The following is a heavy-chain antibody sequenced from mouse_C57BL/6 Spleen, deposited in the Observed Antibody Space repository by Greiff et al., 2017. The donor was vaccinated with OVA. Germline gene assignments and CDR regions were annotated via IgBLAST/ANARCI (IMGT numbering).Heavy chain of an antibody. Sequence: DVKLQESGGDLVKPGGSLKLSCAASGFTFSSYGMSWVRQTPDKRLEWVATISSGGSYTYYPDSVKGRFTISRDNAKNTLYLQMSSLKSEDTAMYYCARDYGSSSWFAYWGQGTLVTVSA. CDR2: ISSGGSYT. CDR1: GFTFSSYG. D-gene: IGHD1-1*01. V-gene: IGHV5-6*02. J-gene: IGHJ3*01. CDR3: ARDYGSSSWFAY.